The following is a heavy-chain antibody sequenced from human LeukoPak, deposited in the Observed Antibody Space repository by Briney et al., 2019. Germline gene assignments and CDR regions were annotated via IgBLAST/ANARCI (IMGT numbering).Heavy chain of an antibody. J-gene: IGHJ3*02. V-gene: IGHV4-39*01. CDR3: ARHRMYYYDSSGRGVADAFDI. Sequence: TSETLSLTCTVPGGSISSSSYYWGWIRQTPGKGLEWIGSIYYSGSTYYNPSLKSRVTISVDTSKNQFSLKLSSVTAADTAVYYCARHRMYYYDSSGRGVADAFDIWGQGTMVTVSS. CDR1: GGSISSSSYY. CDR2: IYYSGST. D-gene: IGHD3-22*01.